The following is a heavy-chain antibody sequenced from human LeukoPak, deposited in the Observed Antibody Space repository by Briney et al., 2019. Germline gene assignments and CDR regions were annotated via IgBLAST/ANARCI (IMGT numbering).Heavy chain of an antibody. J-gene: IGHJ4*02. D-gene: IGHD5-18*01. CDR2: IYHSGST. CDR3: ASGIQLWLVLDY. CDR1: GYSINSGYY. Sequence: SETLSLTCTVSGYSINSGYYWGWIRQPPGKGLEWIGSIYHSGSTYYNPSLKSRVTISVDTSKNQFSLKLSSVTAADTAVYYCASGIQLWLVLDYWGQGTLVTVSS. V-gene: IGHV4-38-2*02.